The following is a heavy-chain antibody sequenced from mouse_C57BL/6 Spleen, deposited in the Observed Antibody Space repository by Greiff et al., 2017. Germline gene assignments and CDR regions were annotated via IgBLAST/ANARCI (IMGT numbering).Heavy chain of an antibody. Sequence: VQLQQPGAELVMPGASVKLSCKASGYTFTSYWMHWVKQRPGQGLEWIGEIDPSDSYTNYNQKFKGKSTLTVDKSSSTAYMQLISLTSEDAAVYYCARSPLYYGSRGGFDYWGQGTTLTVSS. CDR1: GYTFTSYW. J-gene: IGHJ2*01. CDR2: IDPSDSYT. D-gene: IGHD1-1*01. CDR3: ARSPLYYGSRGGFDY. V-gene: IGHV1-69*01.